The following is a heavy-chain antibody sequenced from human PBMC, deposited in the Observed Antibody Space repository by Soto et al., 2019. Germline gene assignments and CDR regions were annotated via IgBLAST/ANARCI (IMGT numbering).Heavy chain of an antibody. CDR2: IIPIFGTA. CDR1: GGTFSSYA. CDR3: ARENYVWGSYRPPLTFDY. J-gene: IGHJ4*02. D-gene: IGHD3-16*02. V-gene: IGHV1-69*01. Sequence: QVQLVQSGAEVKKPGSSVKVSCKASGGTFSSYAISWVRQAPGQGLEWMGGIIPIFGTANYAQKFQGRVTITADESTSTAYMELSSLRSEDTAVYYCARENYVWGSYRPPLTFDYWGQGTLVTVSS.